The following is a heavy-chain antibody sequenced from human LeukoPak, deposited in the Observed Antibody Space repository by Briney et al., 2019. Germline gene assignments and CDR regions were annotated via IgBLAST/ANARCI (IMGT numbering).Heavy chain of an antibody. CDR3: ARGGRAFDV. CDR1: GGSISSDGYY. J-gene: IGHJ3*01. CDR2: IYDSGVT. Sequence: SETLSLTCTVSGGSISSDGYYWSWIRQHPGKGLEWIGYIYDSGVTYSNPSLESRVTVSVDRSKNHFSLNLNSVTAADTSVYYCARGGRAFDVWGQGTLISVSP. V-gene: IGHV4-31*03.